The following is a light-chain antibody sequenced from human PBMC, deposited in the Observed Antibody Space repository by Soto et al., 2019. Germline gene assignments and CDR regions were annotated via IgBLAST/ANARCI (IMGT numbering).Light chain of an antibody. Sequence: QSVLTQPDSVSGSPGQSITISCTGTSRDVGSYNLVSWYQQHPDKAPKLMIYDGSKRPSGVSNRFSGSKSGNTASLTISGLQAEDEADYYCCSYAGSSTFVVFGGGTKVTVL. CDR1: SRDVGSYNL. V-gene: IGLV2-23*03. CDR2: DGS. CDR3: CSYAGSSTFVV. J-gene: IGLJ2*01.